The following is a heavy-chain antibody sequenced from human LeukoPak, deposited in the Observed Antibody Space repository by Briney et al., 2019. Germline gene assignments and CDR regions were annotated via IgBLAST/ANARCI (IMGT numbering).Heavy chain of an antibody. J-gene: IGHJ3*01. CDR2: IYSGGST. Sequence: GGSLRLSCAVSGFTVSSDYMSWVRQAPGKGLEWVSLIYSGGSTYYADPVKGRFTISRDNSKNTLYLQMNSLGAEDTAVYFCARGLDQGVWSWGQGTMVTVSS. D-gene: IGHD3-10*01. V-gene: IGHV3-53*01. CDR3: ARGLDQGVWS. CDR1: GFTVSSDY.